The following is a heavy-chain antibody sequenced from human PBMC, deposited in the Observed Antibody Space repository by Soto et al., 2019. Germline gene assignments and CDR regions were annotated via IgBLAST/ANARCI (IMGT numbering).Heavy chain of an antibody. CDR3: ARGPTIFGVVITPYYYYYGMDV. D-gene: IGHD3-3*01. CDR1: GGSFSGYY. V-gene: IGHV4-34*01. Sequence: SETLSRTCAVYGGSFSGYYWSWIRQPPGKGLEWIGEINHSGSTNYNPSLKSRVTISVDTSKNQFSLKLSSVTAADTAVYYCARGPTIFGVVITPYYYYYGMDVWGQGTTVTVSS. J-gene: IGHJ6*02. CDR2: INHSGST.